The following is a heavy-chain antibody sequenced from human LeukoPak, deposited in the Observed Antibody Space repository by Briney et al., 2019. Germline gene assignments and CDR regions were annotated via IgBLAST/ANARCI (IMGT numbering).Heavy chain of an antibody. CDR1: GGSISSYY. CDR3: ARRGGPFYCYYYYMDV. D-gene: IGHD3-10*01. J-gene: IGHJ6*03. Sequence: SETLSLTCTVSGGSISSYYWSWIRQPPGKGLEWIGEINHSGSTNYNPSLKSRVTISVDTSKNQFSLKLSSVTAADTAVYYCARRGGPFYCYYYYMDVWGKGTTVTVSS. CDR2: INHSGST. V-gene: IGHV4-34*01.